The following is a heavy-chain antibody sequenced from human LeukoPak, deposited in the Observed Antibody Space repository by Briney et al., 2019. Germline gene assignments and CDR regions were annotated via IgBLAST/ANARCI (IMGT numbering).Heavy chain of an antibody. V-gene: IGHV3-7*03. CDR2: INHNGNVN. CDR1: GFTFSSYW. J-gene: IGHJ4*02. CDR3: AKASSSYDSSGYYFDY. Sequence: GGSLRLSCAASGFTFSSYWMNWARQAPGKGLEWVASINHNGNVNYYVDSVKGRFTISRDNAKNSLYLQMNSLRAEDTALYYCAKASSSYDSSGYYFDYWGQGTLVTVSS. D-gene: IGHD3-22*01.